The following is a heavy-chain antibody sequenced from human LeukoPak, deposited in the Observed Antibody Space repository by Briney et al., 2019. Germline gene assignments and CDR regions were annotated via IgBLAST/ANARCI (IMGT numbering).Heavy chain of an antibody. CDR2: IYYSGST. CDR1: GGSISSYY. CDR3: SRLPDP. V-gene: IGHV4-59*12. J-gene: IGHJ5*02. Sequence: SETLSLTCTVSGGSISSYYWSWIRQPPGKGLEWIGYIYYSGSTNYNPSLKSRVTISVDTSKNQFSLKLSSVTAADTAVYYCSRLPDPWGQGTLVTVSS.